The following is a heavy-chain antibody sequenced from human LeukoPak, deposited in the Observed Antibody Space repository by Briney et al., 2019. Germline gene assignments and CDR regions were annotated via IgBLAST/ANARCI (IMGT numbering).Heavy chain of an antibody. CDR2: ISTSSSYI. CDR3: ARGRAVVAASDIWFDP. D-gene: IGHD2-15*01. V-gene: IGHV3-21*01. Sequence: GWSLRLSCGASGFTFSGYSMNWVRQPPGKGLEWDSSISTSSSYIYYADSVKGRFTISRDNAKKSLYLQMNSLRAEDTAVYYCARGRAVVAASDIWFDPWGQGTLVTVSS. CDR1: GFTFSGYS. J-gene: IGHJ5*02.